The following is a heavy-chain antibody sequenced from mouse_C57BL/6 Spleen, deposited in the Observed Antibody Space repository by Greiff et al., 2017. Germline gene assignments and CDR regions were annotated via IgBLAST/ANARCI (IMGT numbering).Heavy chain of an antibody. J-gene: IGHJ3*01. CDR1: GYTFTDYN. Sequence: EVHLVESGPELVKPGASVKIPCKASGYTFTDYNMDWVKQSHGKSLEWIGDINPNNGGTIYNQKFKGKATLTVDKSSSTAYMELRSLTSEDTAVYYCASSGTAGAYWGQGTLVTVSA. CDR2: INPNNGGT. CDR3: ASSGTAGAY. V-gene: IGHV1-18*01. D-gene: IGHD1-2*01.